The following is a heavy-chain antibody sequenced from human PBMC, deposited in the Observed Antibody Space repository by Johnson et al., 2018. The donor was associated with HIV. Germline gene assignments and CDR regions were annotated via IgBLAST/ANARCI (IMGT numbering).Heavy chain of an antibody. Sequence: QVQLVESGGGVVQPGRSLRLSCAASGFTFSSYAMHWVRQAPGKGLEWVAVISYDGSYKYYADSVKGRFTISRDNSKNTLYLQMNSLSAEDTAVYYCAREGVVVLVVYAPDVFDIWGQGTMVTVSS. CDR3: AREGVVVLVVYAPDVFDI. CDR2: ISYDGSYK. D-gene: IGHD2-8*02. J-gene: IGHJ3*02. CDR1: GFTFSSYA. V-gene: IGHV3-30-3*01.